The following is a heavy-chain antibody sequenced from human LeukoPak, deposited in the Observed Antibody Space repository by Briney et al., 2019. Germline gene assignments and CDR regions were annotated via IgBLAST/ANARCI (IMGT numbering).Heavy chain of an antibody. J-gene: IGHJ4*02. V-gene: IGHV3-30*18. CDR1: GFTFSNYG. CDR3: AKAPVTTCRGAFCYPFDY. Sequence: GGSLRLSCAASGFTFSNYGMHWVRQAPGKGLEWVAIISYDGNNKYYADSVKGRFTISRDNSKSTLYLHMNSLRAEDTAVYYCAKAPVTTCRGAFCYPFDYWGLGTLVTVSS. CDR2: ISYDGNNK. D-gene: IGHD2-15*01.